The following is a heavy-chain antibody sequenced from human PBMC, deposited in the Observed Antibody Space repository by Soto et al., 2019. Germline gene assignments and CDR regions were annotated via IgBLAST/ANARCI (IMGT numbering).Heavy chain of an antibody. CDR3: AMVDVYVTPSPQDL. CDR2: INAYNGNT. V-gene: IGHV1-18*01. CDR1: GYSFTRYG. D-gene: IGHD3-16*01. Sequence: QVQLVQSGAEVKNPGASVKVSCKASGYSFTRYGIGWARQAPGQGLEWMGWINAYNGNTNYAQNLPGRLTLTTDTSKTTAYMELRSLRSNDKAIYFCAMVDVYVTPSPQDLWGQGTTVTVSS. J-gene: IGHJ6*02.